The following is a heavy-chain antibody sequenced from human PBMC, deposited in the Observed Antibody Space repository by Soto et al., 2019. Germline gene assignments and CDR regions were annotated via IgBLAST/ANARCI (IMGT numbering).Heavy chain of an antibody. CDR1: GGTFDNFI. D-gene: IGHD1-26*01. V-gene: IGHV1-69*13. CDR2: IVPMLGTP. CDR3: ARNGTYSSSLSQYSGMDV. Sequence: GPSVKVSCKASGGTFDNFIMNWVRQTPGRGLEWMGGIVPMLGTPTYAEKFKGRVTISATGSTSTMYMEVTSLRSEDTAIYYCARNGTYSSSLSQYSGMDVWGQGTTVTV. J-gene: IGHJ6*02.